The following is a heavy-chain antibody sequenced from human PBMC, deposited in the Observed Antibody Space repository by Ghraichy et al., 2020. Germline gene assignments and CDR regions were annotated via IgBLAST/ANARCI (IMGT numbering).Heavy chain of an antibody. D-gene: IGHD6-13*01. CDR2: INHSGST. CDR1: GGSFSGYY. CDR3: ARLPGIAAAGTVY. Sequence: SETLSLTCAVYGGSFSGYYWSWIRQPPGKGLEWIGEINHSGSTNYNPSLKSRVTISVDTSKNQFSLKLSSVTAADTAVYYCARLPGIAAAGTVYWGQGTLVTVSS. V-gene: IGHV4-34*01. J-gene: IGHJ4*02.